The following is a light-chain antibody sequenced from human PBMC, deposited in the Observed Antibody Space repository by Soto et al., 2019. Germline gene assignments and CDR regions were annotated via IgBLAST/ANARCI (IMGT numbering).Light chain of an antibody. CDR3: SSYTSSSTVV. Sequence: QSVLTQPASVSGSPGQSITISCTGTSSDVGGYNYVSWYQQHPGKAPKLMIYDVSNRPSGVSNRFSGSNSGNTASLTISGLQAEDVADYYCSSYTSSSTVVFGGGTKVTVL. V-gene: IGLV2-14*01. CDR1: SSDVGGYNY. CDR2: DVS. J-gene: IGLJ2*01.